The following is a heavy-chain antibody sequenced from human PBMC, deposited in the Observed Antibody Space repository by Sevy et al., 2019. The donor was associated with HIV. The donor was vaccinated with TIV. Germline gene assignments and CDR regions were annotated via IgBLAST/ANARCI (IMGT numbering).Heavy chain of an antibody. J-gene: IGHJ6*02. CDR2: MNPNSGNT. CDR3: ARGRIAAAGTGGGGSYLGYHYYGMDV. V-gene: IGHV1-8*01. CDR1: GYTFTSYD. Sequence: ASVKVSCKASGYTFTSYDINWVRQATGQGLEWMGWMNPNSGNTGYAQKFQGRVTMTRNTSISTAYMELSSLRSEDTAVYYCARGRIAAAGTGGGGSYLGYHYYGMDVWGQGTTVTVSS. D-gene: IGHD6-13*01.